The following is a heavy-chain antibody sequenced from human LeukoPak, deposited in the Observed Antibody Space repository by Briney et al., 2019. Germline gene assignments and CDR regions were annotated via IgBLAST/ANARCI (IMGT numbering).Heavy chain of an antibody. J-gene: IGHJ5*02. V-gene: IGHV4-39*01. Sequence: PSETLSLTCTVSGGSISSSSYYWGWLRQPPGKGLEWIGSIYYSGSTYYNPSLKSRVTISVDTSKNQFSLKLSSVTAADTAVYYCARQVGDGGKPNWFDPWGQGTLVTVSS. CDR3: ARQVGDGGKPNWFDP. D-gene: IGHD2-15*01. CDR1: GGSISSSSYY. CDR2: IYYSGST.